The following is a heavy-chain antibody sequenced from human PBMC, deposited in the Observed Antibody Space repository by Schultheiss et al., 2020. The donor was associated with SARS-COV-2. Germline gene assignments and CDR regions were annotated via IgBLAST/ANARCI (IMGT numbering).Heavy chain of an antibody. CDR2: ISGSGGST. D-gene: IGHD3-10*01. CDR3: AREGMVRGPFDY. V-gene: IGHV3-23*01. CDR1: GFTFSSYA. Sequence: GESLKISCAASGFTFSSYAMSWVRQAPGKGLEWVSAISGSGGSTYYADSVKGRFTISRDNSKNTLYLQMNSLRAEDTAVYYCAREGMVRGPFDYWGQGTLVTVSS. J-gene: IGHJ4*02.